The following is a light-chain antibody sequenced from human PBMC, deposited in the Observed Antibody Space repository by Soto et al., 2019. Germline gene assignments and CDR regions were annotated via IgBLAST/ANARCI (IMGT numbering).Light chain of an antibody. Sequence: DMQMTQSPSSLSASVGDRVIIXXQAGKGINDYLNWYQQKPGKAPKLXIYDASNLDTGVPSRFTGSGSGTDFTFTITSLQSDDVATYYCQQYASLPITFGQGTRLEIK. CDR1: KGINDY. CDR2: DAS. CDR3: QQYASLPIT. V-gene: IGKV1-33*01. J-gene: IGKJ5*01.